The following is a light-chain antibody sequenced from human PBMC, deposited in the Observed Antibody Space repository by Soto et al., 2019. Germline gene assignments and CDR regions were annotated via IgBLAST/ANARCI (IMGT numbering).Light chain of an antibody. CDR1: QGPLDGDDGNPN. CDR2: TVS. Sequence: DIVMTQTPLSLTVTPGEPPSTPCGFSQGPLDGDDGNPNLDWYLQKPGQSPQLLIYTVSYRASGVPDRFSGSGSGTDFTLKISRVEAEDVGVYYCMQRIEFPLTFGGGTKVEIK. J-gene: IGKJ4*01. V-gene: IGKV2-40*01. CDR3: MQRIEFPLT.